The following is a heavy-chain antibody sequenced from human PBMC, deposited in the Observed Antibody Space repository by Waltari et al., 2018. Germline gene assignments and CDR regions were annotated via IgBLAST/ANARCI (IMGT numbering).Heavy chain of an antibody. J-gene: IGHJ4*02. CDR1: GGPFSSYA. V-gene: IGHV1-69*04. CDR3: ARDLVATMVEFDY. CDR2: IIPILGIA. D-gene: IGHD5-12*01. Sequence: QVQLVQSGAEVKKPGSSVKVSCKASGGPFSSYALSWVRQAPGQGLEWMGGIIPILGIANYAQKFQGRVTITADESTSTAYMELSSLRSEDTAVYYCARDLVATMVEFDYWGQGTLVTVSS.